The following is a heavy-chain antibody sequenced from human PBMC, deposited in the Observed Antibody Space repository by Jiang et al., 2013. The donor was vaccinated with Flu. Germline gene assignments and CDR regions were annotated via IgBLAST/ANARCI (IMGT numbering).Heavy chain of an antibody. J-gene: IGHJ4*02. CDR3: AREQKYGSSRYYFDF. V-gene: IGHV4-39*07. CDR2: YYSGST. Sequence: YYSGSTYYNPSLKSRVTISVDTSKNQFSLKLSSVTAADTAVYYCAREQKYGSSRYYFDFWGQGTLVTVSS. D-gene: IGHD6-6*01.